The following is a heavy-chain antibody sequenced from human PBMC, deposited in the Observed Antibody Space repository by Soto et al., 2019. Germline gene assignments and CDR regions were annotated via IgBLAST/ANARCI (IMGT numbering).Heavy chain of an antibody. CDR1: GFSLSTSGVG. Sequence: QITLKESGPTLVKPTQTLTLTCTFSGFSLSTSGVGVGWIRQPPGKALEWLALIYWDDDKRYSPSLKSRLTTTKDTSKTQVVLTMTNMDPVDTATYYCAHVYGGYDTFDYWGQGTLVTVSS. CDR2: IYWDDDK. D-gene: IGHD5-12*01. CDR3: AHVYGGYDTFDY. J-gene: IGHJ4*02. V-gene: IGHV2-5*02.